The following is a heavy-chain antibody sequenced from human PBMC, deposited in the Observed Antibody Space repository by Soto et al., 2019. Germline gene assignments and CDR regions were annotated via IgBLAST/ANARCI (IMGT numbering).Heavy chain of an antibody. J-gene: IGHJ4*02. V-gene: IGHV3-21*01. Sequence: GGSLRLSCAASGFTFSSYSMNWVRQAPGKGLEWVSSISSSSSYIYYADSVKGRFTISRDNAKNSLYLQMNSLRAEDTAVYYCARDRYSSSWYDLYWGQGTLVTVSS. D-gene: IGHD6-13*01. CDR3: ARDRYSSSWYDLY. CDR1: GFTFSSYS. CDR2: ISSSSSYI.